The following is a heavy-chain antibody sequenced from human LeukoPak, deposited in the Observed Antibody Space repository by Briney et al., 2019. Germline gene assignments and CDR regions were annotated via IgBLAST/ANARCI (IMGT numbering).Heavy chain of an antibody. Sequence: SETLSLTCTVSGGSITNYYWSWIRQPPGEGLEWIGYVYASGATNSNPSLKSRVTISVDTSKNQFSLKLSSVTAADTAVYYCARHGKGVTYFYTFDIWGQGTVVGVSS. CDR1: GGSITNYY. D-gene: IGHD2/OR15-2a*01. CDR2: VYASGAT. J-gene: IGHJ3*02. CDR3: ARHGKGVTYFYTFDI. V-gene: IGHV4-59*08.